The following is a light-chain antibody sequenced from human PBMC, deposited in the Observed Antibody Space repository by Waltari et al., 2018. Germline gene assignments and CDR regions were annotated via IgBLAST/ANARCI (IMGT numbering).Light chain of an antibody. Sequence: DIQMTPSPSSLSASVGDRVTITCRASQIISSYLNWYQQKPGKAPKLLIYAASTLQSGVPSRFSGSGSGTDFTLTINSLQVEDFATYYCQQSYTTPRTFGQGTKVEIK. CDR1: QIISSY. CDR2: AAS. J-gene: IGKJ1*01. CDR3: QQSYTTPRT. V-gene: IGKV1-39*01.